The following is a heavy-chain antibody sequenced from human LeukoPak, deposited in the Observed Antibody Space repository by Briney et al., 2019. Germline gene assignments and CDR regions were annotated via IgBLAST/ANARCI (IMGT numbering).Heavy chain of an antibody. CDR2: TFFSGST. V-gene: IGHV4-39*07. CDR1: GGSSSSSGDY. Sequence: SETLSLTCTVSGGSSSSSGDYWDGSRQPPGRGVEWIGSTFFSGSTYDNPAVKSRVTISVDTSKNQFSLTMNSVTAADTAVYFCARDYRLTMVVVWGQGTMVTVSS. D-gene: IGHD3-22*01. J-gene: IGHJ3*01. CDR3: ARDYRLTMVVV.